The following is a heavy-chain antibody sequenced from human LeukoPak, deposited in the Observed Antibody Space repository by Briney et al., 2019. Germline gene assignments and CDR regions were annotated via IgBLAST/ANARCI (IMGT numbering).Heavy chain of an antibody. D-gene: IGHD2-8*01. V-gene: IGHV4-4*07. Sequence: PETLSLTCTVSGGSISSYYWSWIRQPAGRGLEWIGRIYTSGSTNYNPSLKSRVTMSVDTSKNQFSLKLSSVTAADTAVYYCASTPVLSMLFAYWYFDLWGRGTLVTVSS. J-gene: IGHJ2*01. CDR2: IYTSGST. CDR3: ASTPVLSMLFAYWYFDL. CDR1: GGSISSYY.